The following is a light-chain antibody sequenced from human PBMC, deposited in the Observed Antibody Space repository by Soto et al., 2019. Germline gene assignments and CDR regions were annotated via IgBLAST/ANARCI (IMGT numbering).Light chain of an antibody. CDR2: GAS. CDR3: HQYNNWPT. V-gene: IGKV3-15*01. Sequence: EIVMTQSPATLSVSPGERATLSCRASQSVSSNLAWYQQKPGQAPRLLIYGASSRATGIPARFSGSGSGTEFTLTISSLQSEAFAVYYCHQYNNWPTFGQGTRLEIK. J-gene: IGKJ5*01. CDR1: QSVSSN.